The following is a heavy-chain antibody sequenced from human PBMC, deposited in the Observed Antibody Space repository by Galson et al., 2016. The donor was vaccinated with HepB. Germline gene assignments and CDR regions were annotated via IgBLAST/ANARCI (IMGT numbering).Heavy chain of an antibody. Sequence: SCKVSGYTLTELSMHWVRQAPGKGLEWMGGFDPEDGETIYAQKFQGRVTMTEDTSTDTAYMELSSLRSEDTAVYYCATDSGVAHLDYYYGMDVWGQGTTVTVSS. CDR3: ATDSGVAHLDYYYGMDV. D-gene: IGHD1-14*01. V-gene: IGHV1-24*01. CDR1: GYTLTELS. CDR2: FDPEDGET. J-gene: IGHJ6*02.